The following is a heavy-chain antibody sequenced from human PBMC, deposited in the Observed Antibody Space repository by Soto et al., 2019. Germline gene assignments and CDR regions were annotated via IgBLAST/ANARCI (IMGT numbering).Heavy chain of an antibody. J-gene: IGHJ5*01. CDR3: ARASPVICGGDPCYPLHGSFAS. CDR1: GATFSTTG. D-gene: IGHD2-21*02. Sequence: QVQLVQSGAEVRKPGSSLRVSCKSSGATFSTTGISWVRQAPGQGLEWMGGIIPLFGTPKYARKFQGRVSITADESTNTLYMELNSLRPDDAAVYYCARASPVICGGDPCYPLHGSFASWGQGSLVIVSS. CDR2: IIPLFGTP. V-gene: IGHV1-69*01.